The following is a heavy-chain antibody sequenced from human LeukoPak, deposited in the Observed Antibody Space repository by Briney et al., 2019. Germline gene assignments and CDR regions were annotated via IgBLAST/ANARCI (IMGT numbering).Heavy chain of an antibody. CDR2: INGDGTVT. CDR1: GFTFSNYW. CDR3: TPA. Sequence: GGSLRLSFAVSGFTFSNYWVHWVRQAPGKGLVWVSRINGDGTVTFYADSVKGRFTISRDNAKNTLFLQMNSLRAEDTAVYYCTPAGGQGTLVTVSS. V-gene: IGHV3-74*01. J-gene: IGHJ4*02.